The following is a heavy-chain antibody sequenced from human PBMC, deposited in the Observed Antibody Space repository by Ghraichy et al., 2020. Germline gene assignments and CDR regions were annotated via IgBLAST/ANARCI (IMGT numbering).Heavy chain of an antibody. Sequence: SQTLSLTCTVSGDSISRYKWAWIRHPPGKGLEWIGFALYSGGTNYSPSLKSRVTIPLDTSKNQFSLRLTSVTAADTAVYYCAREWSAFDYWGQETLVTVSA. V-gene: IGHV4-59*13. CDR3: AREWSAFDY. J-gene: IGHJ4*02. CDR2: ALYSGGT. D-gene: IGHD3-3*01. CDR1: GDSISRYK.